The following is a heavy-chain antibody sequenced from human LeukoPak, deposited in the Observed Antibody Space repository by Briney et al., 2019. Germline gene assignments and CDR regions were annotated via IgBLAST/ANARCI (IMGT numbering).Heavy chain of an antibody. CDR2: IKYSRST. Sequence: AETLSLTCAVYGGPFSGYYWRCLRPPPGKGREWSGEIKYSRSTNYNASLKSRVTISVDTSQNQFSLKLSSVTAADTAVYYCARGHTFFDILAGCYFDYWGQGTLVTVSS. D-gene: IGHD3-9*01. CDR1: GGPFSGYY. V-gene: IGHV4-34*01. J-gene: IGHJ4*02. CDR3: ARGHTFFDILAGCYFDY.